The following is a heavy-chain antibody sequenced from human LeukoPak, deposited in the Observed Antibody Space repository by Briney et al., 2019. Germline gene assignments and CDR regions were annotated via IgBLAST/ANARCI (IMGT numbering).Heavy chain of an antibody. Sequence: GGSLRLSCTASGFIFSDYYMTWIRQAPGEGLEWVSYISSGGSSLYYADSAKGRFTISRDNAKNSLYLQMNSLRDEDTAVYYCARNLVGATFDYWGQGTLVTVSS. D-gene: IGHD1-26*01. CDR2: ISSGGSSL. CDR3: ARNLVGATFDY. V-gene: IGHV3-11*01. J-gene: IGHJ4*02. CDR1: GFIFSDYY.